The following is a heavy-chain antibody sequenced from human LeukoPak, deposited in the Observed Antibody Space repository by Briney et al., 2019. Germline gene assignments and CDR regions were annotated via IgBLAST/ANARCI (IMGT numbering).Heavy chain of an antibody. Sequence: PSETLSLTCTVSGYSVSSGYYWGWIRQPPGKGLEWIGSGSTYYNPSLKSRVTISVDTSKNQFSLKLSSVTAADTAVYYCARGWVYYYDSSGPGVPYGMDVWGQGTTVTVSS. CDR2: SGST. J-gene: IGHJ6*02. CDR1: GYSVSSGYY. V-gene: IGHV4-38-2*02. D-gene: IGHD3-22*01. CDR3: ARGWVYYYDSSGPGVPYGMDV.